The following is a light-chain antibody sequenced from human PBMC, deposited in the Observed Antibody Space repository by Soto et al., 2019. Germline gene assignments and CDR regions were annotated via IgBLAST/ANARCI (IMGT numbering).Light chain of an antibody. CDR3: QQFNDYPLT. J-gene: IGKJ4*01. CDR1: QAIRSA. Sequence: AIHLTQSPSSLSASVGDRVTITCRASQAIRSALAWYQQKPGKPPKFLIYDASTLESGVPSRFSGSGSGTDFTLTIRNLQPEDFATYYCQQFNDYPLTFGGGTKLEVK. V-gene: IGKV1D-13*01. CDR2: DAS.